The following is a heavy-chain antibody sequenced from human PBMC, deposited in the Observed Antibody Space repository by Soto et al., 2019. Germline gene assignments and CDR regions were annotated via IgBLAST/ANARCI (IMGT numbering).Heavy chain of an antibody. D-gene: IGHD3-22*01. CDR2: ISYDGSNN. CDR1: GFSFSSYG. Sequence: QVQLVESGGGVIQPGRSLRLSCAASGFSFSSYGMHWVRQAPGKGLEWVAVISYDGSNNYYADSVKGRFTISRDNSKNTLFLQMNSLRAEDTAVYYCAKLDTALETYSYDSGGYSPRLYWGQGTLVTVSS. CDR3: AKLDTALETYSYDSGGYSPRLY. V-gene: IGHV3-30*18. J-gene: IGHJ4*02.